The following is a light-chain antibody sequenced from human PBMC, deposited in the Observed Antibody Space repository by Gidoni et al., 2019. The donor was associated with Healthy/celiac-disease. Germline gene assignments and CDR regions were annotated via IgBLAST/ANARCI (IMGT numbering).Light chain of an antibody. V-gene: IGKV2-28*01. J-gene: IGKJ1*01. CDR1: QSLLHSNGYNY. CDR2: LGS. Sequence: DIVMTQSPLSLPVTSGEPASISCRSSQSLLHSNGYNYLDWYLQKPGQSPQLLIYLGSNRASGVPDRFSGSGSGTDFTLKISRVEAEDVGVYYCIQALQTPPWTFGQGTKVEIK. CDR3: IQALQTPPWT.